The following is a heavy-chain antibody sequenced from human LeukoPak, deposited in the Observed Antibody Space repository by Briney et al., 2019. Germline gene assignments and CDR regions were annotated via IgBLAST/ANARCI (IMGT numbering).Heavy chain of an antibody. V-gene: IGHV3-48*04. J-gene: IGHJ3*02. D-gene: IGHD3-3*01. CDR3: ARSVRFLERLNAFDI. Sequence: GGSLRHSCAASGYTFSTYSMNWVRQAPGKGLEWVSYINSGSTTIYYADSVKGRFTISRDNAKNSLYLQMNSLRAEDTAVYYCARSVRFLERLNAFDIWGQGTMVTVSS. CDR2: INSGSTTI. CDR1: GYTFSTYS.